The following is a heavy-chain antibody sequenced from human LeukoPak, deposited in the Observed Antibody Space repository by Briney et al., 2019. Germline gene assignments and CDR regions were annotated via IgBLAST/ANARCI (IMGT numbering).Heavy chain of an antibody. J-gene: IGHJ5*02. D-gene: IGHD2-15*01. V-gene: IGHV1-18*01. CDR2: ISAYNGNT. Sequence: ASVKVSCKASGYTFTSYGISWVRQAPGQGLEWMGWISAYNGNTNYAQKLQGRVTMTTDTSTGTAYMELRSLRSDDTAVYYCARDPRRYCSGGSCYSGENWFDPWGQGTLVTVSS. CDR3: ARDPRRYCSGGSCYSGENWFDP. CDR1: GYTFTSYG.